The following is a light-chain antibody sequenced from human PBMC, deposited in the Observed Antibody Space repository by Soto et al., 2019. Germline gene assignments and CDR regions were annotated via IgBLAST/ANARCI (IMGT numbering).Light chain of an antibody. CDR1: QSISIY. CDR3: QESLTTPLT. Sequence: DIQMTQSPSSLSASVGDRVTITCRASQSISIYLNWYQQKPGKAPKLLIYAASILQSGVPSRFSGSGSVTDFSLPIRRLQPEDLATYYCQESLTTPLTFGGGTKVEIK. CDR2: AAS. V-gene: IGKV1-39*01. J-gene: IGKJ4*01.